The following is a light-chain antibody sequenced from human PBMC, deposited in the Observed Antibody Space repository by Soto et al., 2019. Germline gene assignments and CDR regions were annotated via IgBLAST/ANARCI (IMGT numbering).Light chain of an antibody. CDR1: QSVRTN. CDR2: RAS. Sequence: ELVMTQSPDTLSLSPGERDTLSCRASQSVRTNLAWYQQKPGQAPRLLIYRASTRATGVPARFSGSGSGTEFTLTISSLQSEDFAVYVCHQYDNWPPWTFGRGTKVDIK. CDR3: HQYDNWPPWT. V-gene: IGKV3-15*01. J-gene: IGKJ1*01.